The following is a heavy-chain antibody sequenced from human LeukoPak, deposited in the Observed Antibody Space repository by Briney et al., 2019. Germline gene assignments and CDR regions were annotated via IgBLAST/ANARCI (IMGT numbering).Heavy chain of an antibody. V-gene: IGHV4-30-2*01. CDR1: GGSFSSDGYS. J-gene: IGHJ3*02. CDR3: ARGYCSGSTCYLAFDI. D-gene: IGHD2-15*01. CDR2: IYPSGNT. Sequence: SETLSLTCAVSGGSFSSDGYSWNWIRQPPGKGLEWIGYIYPSGNTYYNPSLKSRVTISIDRSKNQFSLNLSSVTAADTAVYYCARGYCSGSTCYLAFDIWGQGTMVTVSS.